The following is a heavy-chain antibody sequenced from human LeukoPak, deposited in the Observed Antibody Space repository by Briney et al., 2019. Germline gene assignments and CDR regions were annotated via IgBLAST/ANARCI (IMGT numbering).Heavy chain of an antibody. Sequence: GGSLRLSCAASGFTFSSYSMNWVRQAPGKGLEWVSSISSSSSYIYYADSVKGRFTISRDNAKNSLYLQMNSLRAEDTAVYYCARAVRACSGGSCYSAKTAWFDPWGQGTLVTVSS. CDR1: GFTFSSYS. D-gene: IGHD2-15*01. CDR2: ISSSSSYI. V-gene: IGHV3-21*01. CDR3: ARAVRACSGGSCYSAKTAWFDP. J-gene: IGHJ5*02.